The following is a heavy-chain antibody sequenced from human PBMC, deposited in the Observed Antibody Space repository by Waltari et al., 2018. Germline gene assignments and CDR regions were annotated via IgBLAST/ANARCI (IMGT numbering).Heavy chain of an antibody. V-gene: IGHV3-53*01. CDR1: GFTVRSNY. D-gene: IGHD3-16*01. CDR3: ARLGPYYYYGMDV. CDR2: IYSGGST. J-gene: IGHJ6*02. Sequence: EVQLVESGGGLIQPGGSLRLSCAASGFTVRSNYMSWVRQAPGKGLEWVSVIYSGGSTYYADSVKGRFTISRDNSKNTLYLQMNSLRAEDTAVYYCARLGPYYYYGMDVWGQGTTVTVSS.